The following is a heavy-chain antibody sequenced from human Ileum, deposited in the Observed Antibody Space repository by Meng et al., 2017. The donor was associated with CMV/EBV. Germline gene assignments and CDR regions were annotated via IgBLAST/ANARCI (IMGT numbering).Heavy chain of an antibody. CDR2: INPSGGST. V-gene: IGHV1-46*01. CDR3: ARDKVVVVPAAIPDYYYYYGMDV. Sequence: ASVKVSCKASGYTFTRYYMHWVRQAPGQGLAWMGIINPSGGSTSYEQKYQGRVTLTRDTSTSTVYMELCSLRSEDTAVYYCARDKVVVVPAAIPDYYYYYGMDVWGQGTTVTVSS. D-gene: IGHD2-2*02. CDR1: GYTFTRYY. J-gene: IGHJ6*02.